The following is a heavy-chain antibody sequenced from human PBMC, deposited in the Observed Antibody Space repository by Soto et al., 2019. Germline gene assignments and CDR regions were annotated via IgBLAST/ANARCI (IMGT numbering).Heavy chain of an antibody. D-gene: IGHD7-27*01. CDR2: KHSTGSP. Sequence: QVQLQESGPGLVKPSETLSLTYSVSGGSVSSGSYHWSWIRQPPGKGLGWIGFKHSTGSPDYNPSLKTRVVRSIARSKNQFSLKLSSVTAADTAVYFCARVGWGGDSWGQGTLVTVSS. CDR1: GGSVSSGSYH. CDR3: ARVGWGGDS. V-gene: IGHV4-61*01. J-gene: IGHJ4*02.